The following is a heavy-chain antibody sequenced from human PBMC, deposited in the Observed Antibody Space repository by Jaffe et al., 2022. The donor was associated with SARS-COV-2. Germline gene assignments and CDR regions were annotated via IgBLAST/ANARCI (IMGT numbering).Heavy chain of an antibody. CDR1: GFTFSSYA. Sequence: QVQLVESGGGVVQPGRSLRLSCAASGFTFSSYAMHWVRQAPGKGLEWVAVISYDGSNKYYADSVKGRFTISRDNSKNTLYLQMNSLRAEDTAVYYCARHPHWGQGTLVTVSS. V-gene: IGHV3-30-3*01. J-gene: IGHJ4*02. CDR2: ISYDGSNK. CDR3: ARHPH.